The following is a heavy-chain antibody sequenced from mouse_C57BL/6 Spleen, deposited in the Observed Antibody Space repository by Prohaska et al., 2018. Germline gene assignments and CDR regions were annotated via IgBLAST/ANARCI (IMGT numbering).Heavy chain of an antibody. Sequence: EVKLVESGGGLVQPGGSLSLSCAASGFTFTDSYMSWVRQPQGRVFEWVDVMMEKVKGYATEYSASVNGWFTISRDNFQSILYLKINDLRVEDITTYYCARYEPYYLNYWGQGTTLTVSS. J-gene: IGHJ2*01. V-gene: IGHV7-3*01. CDR2: MMEKVKGYAT. CDR1: GFTFTDSY. CDR3: ARYEPYYLNY.